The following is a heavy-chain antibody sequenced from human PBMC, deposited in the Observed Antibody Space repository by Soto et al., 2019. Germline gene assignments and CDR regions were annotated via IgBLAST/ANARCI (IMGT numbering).Heavy chain of an antibody. CDR1: GYPFDSFD. CDR3: VRQAGGVATPGDDY. CDR2: MNPDSGDT. Sequence: QVQLVQSGAEVKKPGASVKVSCEASGYPFDSFDINWVRQAAGQGLDWMGWMNPDSGDTAVAQRFQDRIIMTRTTYTSTAYMELSRLTPDDSVDYFCVRQAGGVATPGDDYWGQGTLVTVSS. J-gene: IGHJ4*02. D-gene: IGHD2-15*01. V-gene: IGHV1-8*01.